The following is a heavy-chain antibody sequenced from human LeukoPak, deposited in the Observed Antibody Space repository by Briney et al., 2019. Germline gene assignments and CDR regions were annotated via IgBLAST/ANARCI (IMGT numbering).Heavy chain of an antibody. CDR3: ARGITMVREAPFQH. CDR1: GYXFTGYY. CDR2: INPNSGGT. V-gene: IGHV1-2*02. Sequence: GASVKVSCKASGYXFTGYYIHWVRQAPGQGLEWMGWINPNSGGTNYAQKFQGRVTMTRDTSISTAYMELSRLRSDDTAVYYCARGITMVREAPFQHWGQGTLVTVSS. D-gene: IGHD3-10*01. J-gene: IGHJ1*01.